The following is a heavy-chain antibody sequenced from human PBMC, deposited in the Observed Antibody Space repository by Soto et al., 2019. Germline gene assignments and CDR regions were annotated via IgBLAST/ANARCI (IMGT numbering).Heavy chain of an antibody. CDR1: ADSMATGGHY. D-gene: IGHD3-16*01. CDR2: VYYSGAT. Sequence: PSVTLSFTCTVSADSMATGGHYYNWIRQVPGKGLEWIGYVYYSGATHYTPSLRARATISRDTSKNQFSLRLISVTAADTALYYCARDKDLEPTVWGFWGQGIQVTVSS. J-gene: IGHJ4*02. V-gene: IGHV4-31*03. CDR3: ARDKDLEPTVWGF.